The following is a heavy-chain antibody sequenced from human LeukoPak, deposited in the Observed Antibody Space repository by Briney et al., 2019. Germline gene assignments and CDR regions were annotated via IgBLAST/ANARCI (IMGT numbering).Heavy chain of an antibody. CDR1: GFTFSNYE. J-gene: IGHJ4*02. Sequence: GGSLRLSCAASGFTFSNYEMNWVRQAPGKVLEWISFISSPLSGSETTIHYADSVKGRFTISRDNAKNSLDLQMNSLRAEDTAVYYCARGGYCSGGSCYTDYFDYWGQGILVTVSS. D-gene: IGHD2-15*01. V-gene: IGHV3-48*03. CDR3: ARGGYCSGGSCYTDYFDY. CDR2: ISSPLSGSETTI.